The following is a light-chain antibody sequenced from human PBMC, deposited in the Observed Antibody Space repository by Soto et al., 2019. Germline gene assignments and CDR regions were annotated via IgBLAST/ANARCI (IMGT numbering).Light chain of an antibody. CDR3: QQRNNWPRSIT. J-gene: IGKJ5*01. CDR2: DAS. CDR1: QSVSSY. Sequence: EVVVTQSPATLSLSPGERATLSCRASQSVSSYLAWYQQKPGQAPRLLIYDASNRATGIPARFSGSESGTDFTLTISSLEPEDFAVYYCQQRNNWPRSITFGQGTRLEIK. V-gene: IGKV3-11*01.